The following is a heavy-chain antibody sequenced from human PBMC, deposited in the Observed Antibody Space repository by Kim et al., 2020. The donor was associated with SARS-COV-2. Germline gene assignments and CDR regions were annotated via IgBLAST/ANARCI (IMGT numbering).Heavy chain of an antibody. CDR3: TTHRVVAGLFDY. J-gene: IGHJ4*02. Sequence: GGSLRLSCAVSGFTFTNVRMSWVRQTPGKGLEWVGRINSKIDGETTDYAASVKGRVSISRDEAKNTLYLQMTSLKIEDTAVYYCTTHRVVAGLFDYWGQGTLITVSP. CDR2: INSKIDGETT. D-gene: IGHD6-19*01. CDR1: GFTFTNVR. V-gene: IGHV3-15*01.